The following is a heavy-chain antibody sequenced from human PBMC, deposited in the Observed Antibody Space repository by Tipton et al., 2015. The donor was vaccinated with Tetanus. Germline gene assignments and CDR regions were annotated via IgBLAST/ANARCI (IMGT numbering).Heavy chain of an antibody. CDR2: SWYDGTDQ. V-gene: IGHV3-33*01. D-gene: IGHD2-15*01. CDR1: GFIFSSYG. CDR3: AREADCRGGRCFSGDFDN. Sequence: LSLTCAASGFIFSSYGIHWVRQAPGKGLEWVAVSWYDGTDQYYADSVKGRFTLSRDNSKNTLYREMNSLRAEDTARYYFAREADCRGGRCFSGDFDNWGQGTQVTVSS. J-gene: IGHJ4*02.